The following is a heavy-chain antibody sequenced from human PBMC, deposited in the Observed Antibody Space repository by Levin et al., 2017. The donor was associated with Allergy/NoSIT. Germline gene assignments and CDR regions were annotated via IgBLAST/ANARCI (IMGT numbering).Heavy chain of an antibody. CDR2: IKSKTDGGTT. V-gene: IGHV3-15*01. CDR1: GFTFSNAW. D-gene: IGHD3-3*01. J-gene: IGHJ4*02. Sequence: LSLTCAASGFTFSNAWMSWVRQAPGKGLEWVGRIKSKTDGGTTDYAAPVKGRFTISRDDSKNTLYLQMNSLKTEDTAVYYCTTAHYDFWSGYYTYYFDYWGQGTLVTVSS. CDR3: TTAHYDFWSGYYTYYFDY.